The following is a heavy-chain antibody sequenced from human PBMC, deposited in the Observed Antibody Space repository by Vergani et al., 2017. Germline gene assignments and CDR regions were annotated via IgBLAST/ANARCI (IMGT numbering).Heavy chain of an antibody. CDR2: IYYSGST. J-gene: IGHJ4*02. CDR3: ARGYSGYVFDY. D-gene: IGHD5-12*01. V-gene: IGHV4-39*07. Sequence: QLQLQESGPGLVKPSETLSLTCTVSGGSISSSSYYWGWIRQPPGKGLEWIGSIYYSGSTYYNPSLKSRVTISVDTSKNQFSLKLSSVTAADTAVYYCARGYSGYVFDYWGQGTLVTVSS. CDR1: GGSISSSSYY.